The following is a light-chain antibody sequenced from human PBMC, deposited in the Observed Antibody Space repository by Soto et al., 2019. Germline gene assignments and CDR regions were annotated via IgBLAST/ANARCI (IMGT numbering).Light chain of an antibody. CDR1: SSDVGVYNY. V-gene: IGLV2-8*01. CDR3: SSYAGSNILYV. CDR2: EVS. Sequence: QSALTQPPSASGSPGQSVTISCTGTSSDVGVYNYVSWYQQHPGKAPKLMIYEVSKRPSGVPDRFSGSKSGNTASLTVSGLQAEDEADYYCSSYAGSNILYVFGTGTKLTVL. J-gene: IGLJ1*01.